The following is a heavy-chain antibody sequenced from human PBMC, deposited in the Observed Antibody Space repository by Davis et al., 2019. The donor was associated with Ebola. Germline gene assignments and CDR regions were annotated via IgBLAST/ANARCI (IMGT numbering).Heavy chain of an antibody. V-gene: IGHV4-59*03. CDR2: IYYTGNA. CDR3: SERGSSV. CDR1: GVSISRHY. D-gene: IGHD3-10*01. J-gene: IGHJ4*02. Sequence: PSETLSLTCTVSGVSISRHYWSWIRQPPGKRLVWIGSIYYTGNAYYNSSLASRATISVDTSKNQFSLKLTSVTAADTAMYYCSERGSSVWGQGTLVTVSS.